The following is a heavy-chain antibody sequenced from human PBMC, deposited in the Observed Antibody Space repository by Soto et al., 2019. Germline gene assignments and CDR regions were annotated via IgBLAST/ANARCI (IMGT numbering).Heavy chain of an antibody. CDR1: GFTVITNY. D-gene: IGHD4-4*01. V-gene: IGHV3-66*04. CDR3: ARQGLQSHMNPRYYFDS. Sequence: PGGSLRLSCAASGFTVITNYMNWVRQAPGKGLEWVSVIYSGGSTYYADSVKGRFTISRDNSKNTLYLQMNSLRAEDMAVYYCARQGLQSHMNPRYYFDSWGQGAQVTVSS. J-gene: IGHJ4*02. CDR2: IYSGGST.